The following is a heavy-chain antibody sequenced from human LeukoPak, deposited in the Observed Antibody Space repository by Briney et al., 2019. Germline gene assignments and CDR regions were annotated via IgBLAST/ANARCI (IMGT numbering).Heavy chain of an antibody. CDR1: GDSISSSSYY. CDR3: ARERREQLLPPYTRLVTYFDY. V-gene: IGHV4-39*07. Sequence: SETLSLTCTVSGDSISSSSYYWGWIRQPPGKGLEWIGSIYYSGSTYYNPSLKSRVTIPVDTSKNQFSLKLSSVTAADTAVYYCARERREQLLPPYTRLVTYFDYWGQGTLVTVSS. D-gene: IGHD1-26*01. J-gene: IGHJ4*02. CDR2: IYYSGST.